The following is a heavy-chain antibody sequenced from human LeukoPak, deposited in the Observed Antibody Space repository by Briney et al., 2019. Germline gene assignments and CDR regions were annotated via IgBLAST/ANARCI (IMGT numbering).Heavy chain of an antibody. Sequence: GGSLRLSCTVSGFTLSSNSMSWVRQAPGKGLEWVSSISGSNSYIYYADSMKGRFTISRDNAKNSLYLQMNSLRAEDTAVYYCARDLSPIAAAEFAYYYYMDVWGKGTTVTVSS. CDR2: ISGSNSYI. V-gene: IGHV3-21*01. CDR3: ARDLSPIAAAEFAYYYYMDV. J-gene: IGHJ6*03. D-gene: IGHD6-13*01. CDR1: GFTLSSNS.